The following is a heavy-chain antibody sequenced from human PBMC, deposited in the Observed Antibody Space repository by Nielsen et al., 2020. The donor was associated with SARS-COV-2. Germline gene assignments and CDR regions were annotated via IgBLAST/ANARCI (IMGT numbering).Heavy chain of an antibody. J-gene: IGHJ5*02. CDR3: ARLLTNTGNYFRFDP. V-gene: IGHV4-4*02. CDR2: IYHSGNT. CDR1: GDSISSSNW. Sequence: SETLSLTCAVSGDSISSSNWWSWVRQPPGKGLEWIGEIYHSGNTNYNPSLKSRVTISVDKSKNQFSLRLISETAADTAVYYCARLLTNTGNYFRFDPWGQGTLVTVSS. D-gene: IGHD1-26*01.